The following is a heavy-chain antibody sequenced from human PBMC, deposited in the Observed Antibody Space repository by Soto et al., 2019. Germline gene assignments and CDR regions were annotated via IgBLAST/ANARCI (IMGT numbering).Heavy chain of an antibody. CDR2: INAGNGNT. CDR3: ARGGILIVATTPFDY. CDR1: GYTFTSYA. Sequence: GASVKVSCKASGYTFTSYAMHWVRQAPGQRLEWMGWINAGNGNTKYSQKFQGRVTITRDTSASTAYMELSSLRSEDTAVYYCARGGILIVATTPFDYWGQGTLVTVSS. J-gene: IGHJ4*02. V-gene: IGHV1-3*01. D-gene: IGHD5-12*01.